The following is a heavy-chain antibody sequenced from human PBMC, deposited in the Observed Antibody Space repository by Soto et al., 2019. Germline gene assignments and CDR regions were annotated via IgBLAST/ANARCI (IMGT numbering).Heavy chain of an antibody. CDR1: GLSLNTRGVG. D-gene: IGHD3-9*01. V-gene: IGHV2-5*02. CDR2: ISWDGEK. Sequence: QITLKESGPTLVKPTQTLTLTCTFSGLSLNTRGVGVGWIRQPPGKALEWLALISWDGEKRYRPSLKTRLTVTKDTSDNQVVLTITNMDPVDRATYDWAQRRGDLLTGHYYFDFWGQGTLVTVSS. CDR3: AQRRGDLLTGHYYFDF. J-gene: IGHJ4*02.